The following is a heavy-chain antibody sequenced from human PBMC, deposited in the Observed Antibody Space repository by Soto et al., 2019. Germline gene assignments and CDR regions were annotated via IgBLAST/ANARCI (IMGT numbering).Heavy chain of an antibody. D-gene: IGHD3-10*01. CDR3: ARDAGPYGSGRPPFDY. J-gene: IGHJ4*02. V-gene: IGHV1-69*12. CDR1: GVTFSSYV. CDR2: IIPIFDTT. Sequence: QVQLVQSGAEVKKPGSSVKVSCKTSGVTFSSYVINWVRQAPGQGLEWMGGIIPIFDTTNYAQKFQGRVTITADSSASTAYMELSSLRSEDTAVYYCARDAGPYGSGRPPFDYWGQGTLVTVSP.